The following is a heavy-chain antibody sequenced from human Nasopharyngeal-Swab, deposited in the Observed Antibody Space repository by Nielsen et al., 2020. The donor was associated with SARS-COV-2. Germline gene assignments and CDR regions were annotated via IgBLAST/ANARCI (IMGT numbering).Heavy chain of an antibody. J-gene: IGHJ3*02. CDR3: ARARITMIVVVNAFDI. V-gene: IGHV4-61*01. CDR1: GGSVSSGSYY. D-gene: IGHD3-22*01. Sequence: SETLSLTCTVSGGSVSSGSYYWSWIRQPPGKGLEWIGYIYYSGSTYYNPSLKSRVTISVDTSKNQFSLKLSSVTAADTAVYYCARARITMIVVVNAFDIWGQGTMVTVSS. CDR2: IYYSGST.